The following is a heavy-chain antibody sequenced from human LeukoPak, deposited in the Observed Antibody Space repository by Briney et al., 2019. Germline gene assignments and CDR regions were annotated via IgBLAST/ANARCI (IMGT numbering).Heavy chain of an antibody. D-gene: IGHD2-21*02. CDR2: IYYSGST. V-gene: IGHV4-59*01. Sequence: SETLSRTCTVSGGSISSYYWSWLRQPPGKGLEWIGYIYYSGSTNYNPSLKSRVTISVDTSKNQFSLKLSSVTAADTAVYYCARDRVAYCGGDCYSRWFDPWGQGTLVTVSS. J-gene: IGHJ5*02. CDR1: GGSISSYY. CDR3: ARDRVAYCGGDCYSRWFDP.